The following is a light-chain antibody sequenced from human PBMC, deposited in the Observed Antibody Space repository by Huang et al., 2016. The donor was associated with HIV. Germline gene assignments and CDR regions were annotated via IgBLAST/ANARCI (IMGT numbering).Light chain of an antibody. CDR1: QSVGSF. V-gene: IGKV3-11*01. CDR2: DAS. Sequence: EIVLTQSPATLSLSPGERATLSCRASQSVGSFLAWYQQKPGQAPRLLIYDASDRATVIPARFSGSGSGTDFTLTISSLEPEDFAVYYCQQRTYSFTFGPGTKVD. J-gene: IGKJ3*01. CDR3: QQRTYSFT.